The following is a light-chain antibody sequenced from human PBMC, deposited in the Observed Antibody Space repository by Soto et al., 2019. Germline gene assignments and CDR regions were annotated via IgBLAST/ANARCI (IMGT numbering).Light chain of an antibody. CDR1: QRLLYSDGVAY. CDR3: MQGTQWPLT. CDR2: KVA. V-gene: IGKV2-30*01. Sequence: VMTQSPLSLPVTLGQPASSSGGSNQRLLYSDGVAYFSWFQQRPGRSQRRLIYKVANRDSGVPARFSGSGSGTDFALKISRGEAEDVGVYYCMQGTQWPLTFCHGTRMEIK. J-gene: IGKJ5*01.